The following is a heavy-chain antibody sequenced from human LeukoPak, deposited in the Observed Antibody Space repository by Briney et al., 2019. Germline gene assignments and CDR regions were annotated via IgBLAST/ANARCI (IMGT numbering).Heavy chain of an antibody. CDR2: INPNSGNT. Sequence: ASVKVSCKASGYTFTSHDINWVRQATGQGLEWVGYINPNSGNTGYAQKFQGRVTLTRDTSTNTAYMELTSLRSEDTAVYYCARDGVHYYDSSGYYLVWGKGTTVTVSS. D-gene: IGHD3-22*01. V-gene: IGHV1-8*01. CDR3: ARDGVHYYDSSGYYLV. CDR1: GYTFTSHD. J-gene: IGHJ6*04.